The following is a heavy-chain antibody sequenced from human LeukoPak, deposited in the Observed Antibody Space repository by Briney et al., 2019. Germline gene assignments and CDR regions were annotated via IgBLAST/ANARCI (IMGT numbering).Heavy chain of an antibody. V-gene: IGHV4-34*01. J-gene: IGHJ4*02. Sequence: SETLSLTCTVSGGSISTYDWSWIRQPPGKGLEWIGEINHSGSTNYNPSLKSRVTISVDTSKNQFSLKLSSVTAADTAVYYCARYSYGAYYFDYWGQGTLVTVSS. D-gene: IGHD5-18*01. CDR1: GGSISTYD. CDR2: INHSGST. CDR3: ARYSYGAYYFDY.